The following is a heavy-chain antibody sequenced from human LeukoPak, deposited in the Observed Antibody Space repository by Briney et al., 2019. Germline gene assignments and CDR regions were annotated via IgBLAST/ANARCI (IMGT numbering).Heavy chain of an antibody. CDR3: ARGDSSSSGFPFDY. V-gene: IGHV4-34*01. J-gene: IGHJ4*02. CDR2: INHSGST. Sequence: SETLSLTCAVYGGSFSGYYWSWIRQPPGKGLEWIGEINHSGSTNYNPSLKSRVTISVDTSKNQFSLKLSSVTAADTAVYYSARGDSSSSGFPFDYWGQGTLVTVSS. CDR1: GGSFSGYY. D-gene: IGHD6-6*01.